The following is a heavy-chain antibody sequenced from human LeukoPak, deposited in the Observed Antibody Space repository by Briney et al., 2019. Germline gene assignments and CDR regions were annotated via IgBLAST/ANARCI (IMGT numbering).Heavy chain of an antibody. V-gene: IGHV3-15*01. Sequence: PGGSLRLSCAASGFTFSNAWMSWVRQAPGKGLEWVGRIKSKTDGGTTDYAAPVKGRFTISRDDSKNTLYLQMNSLKTEDTAVYYCTTDWGYSRDFLRYYYMDVWGKGTTVTISS. CDR3: TTDWGYSRDFLRYYYMDV. D-gene: IGHD5-18*01. J-gene: IGHJ6*03. CDR2: IKSKTDGGTT. CDR1: GFTFSNAW.